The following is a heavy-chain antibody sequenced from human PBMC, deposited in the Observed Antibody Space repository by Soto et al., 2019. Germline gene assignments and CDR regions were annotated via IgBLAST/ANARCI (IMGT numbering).Heavy chain of an antibody. CDR1: GFTFSSYA. V-gene: IGHV3-23*01. J-gene: IGHJ3*02. D-gene: IGHD5-12*01. Sequence: GWSLRRSFEASGFTFSSYAMSWVRQAPGKGLECVSVISGSGGNTYYADSVKGRFTISRHNSKNTLYLQMNSLRAEDTALYYCAKDGSGYDYDAFDMWGQGTMVTVSS. CDR3: AKDGSGYDYDAFDM. CDR2: ISGSGGNT.